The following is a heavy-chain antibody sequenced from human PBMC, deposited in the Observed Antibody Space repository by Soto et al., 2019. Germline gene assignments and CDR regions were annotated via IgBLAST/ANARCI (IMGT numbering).Heavy chain of an antibody. CDR2: ISGGGSYI. V-gene: IGHV3-21*06. J-gene: IGHJ6*02. Sequence: GGSLRLSCSASGFTFSDENMSWVRQVPGKGLEWVSGISGGGSYIFYADSVQGRFSISRDNPKNSLFLAMNSLSVEDTAVYYCARASDCHSTSCFFPPHVWGQGTTVTVSS. CDR3: ARASDCHSTSCFFPPHV. D-gene: IGHD2-2*01. CDR1: GFTFSDEN.